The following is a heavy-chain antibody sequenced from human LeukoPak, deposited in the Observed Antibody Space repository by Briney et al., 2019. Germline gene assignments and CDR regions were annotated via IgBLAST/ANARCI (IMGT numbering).Heavy chain of an antibody. J-gene: IGHJ4*02. Sequence: GGSLRLSCAASGFTFSSYSMNWVRQAPGKGLEWVSSISSSSSYIYYADSVKGRFTISRDNAKNSLYLQMNSLRGEDTAVYYCAKDFRIGYSAHFDYWGQGALVTVSS. CDR2: ISSSSSYI. V-gene: IGHV3-21*04. CDR1: GFTFSSYS. D-gene: IGHD2-21*01. CDR3: AKDFRIGYSAHFDY.